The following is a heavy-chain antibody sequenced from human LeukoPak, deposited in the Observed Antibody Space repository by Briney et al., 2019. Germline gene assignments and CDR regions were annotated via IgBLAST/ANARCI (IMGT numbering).Heavy chain of an antibody. CDR3: ARVMVGAYFDY. Sequence: SETLSLTCAVYGGSLSGYFWSWIRQPPGKGLEWIGEINHSGSTNYNPSLKSRVTISVDTSKNQFSLKLSSVTAADTAVYYCARVMVGAYFDYWGQGTLVTVSS. D-gene: IGHD1-26*01. J-gene: IGHJ4*02. CDR2: INHSGST. V-gene: IGHV4-34*01. CDR1: GGSLSGYF.